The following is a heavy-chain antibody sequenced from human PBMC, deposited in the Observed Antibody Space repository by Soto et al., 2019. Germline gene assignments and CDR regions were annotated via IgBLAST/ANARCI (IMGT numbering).Heavy chain of an antibody. J-gene: IGHJ3*02. CDR2: ISYDGSNK. Sequence: QVQLVESGGGVVQPGRSLRLSCAASGFTFSSYGMHWVRQAPGKGLEWVAVISYDGSNKYYADSVKGRFTISRDNSKNTLYLQMNSLRAEDTAVYYCAKDRVLLRFLEWLLDDAFDIWGQGTMVTVSS. V-gene: IGHV3-30*18. CDR1: GFTFSSYG. D-gene: IGHD3-3*01. CDR3: AKDRVLLRFLEWLLDDAFDI.